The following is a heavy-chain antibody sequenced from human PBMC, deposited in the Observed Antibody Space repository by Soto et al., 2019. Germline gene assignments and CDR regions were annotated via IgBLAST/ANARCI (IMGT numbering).Heavy chain of an antibody. CDR1: GGSISSSSYY. Sequence: SETLSLTCTVSGGSISSSSYYWGWIRQPPGKGLEWIGNVYYGGSTYYNPSLKSRVTISVETSKSQFSLKLSSVTAADTAVYYCAGGDYYHSSGYYFYYYTMDVWGQETTVTVSS. CDR2: VYYGGST. J-gene: IGHJ6*02. V-gene: IGHV4-39*01. CDR3: AGGDYYHSSGYYFYYYTMDV. D-gene: IGHD3-22*01.